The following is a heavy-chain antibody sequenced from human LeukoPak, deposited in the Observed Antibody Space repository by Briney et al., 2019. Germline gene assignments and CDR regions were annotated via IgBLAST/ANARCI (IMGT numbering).Heavy chain of an antibody. V-gene: IGHV4-59*01. Sequence: SETLSLTCTVSGGSISSYYWSWIRQPPGKGLEWIGYIYYSGSTNYNPSLKSRVTISVDTSKNQFSLKPSSVTAADTAVYYCARETSQKGAHYMDVWGKGTTVTISS. D-gene: IGHD3-16*01. CDR2: IYYSGST. CDR1: GGSISSYY. J-gene: IGHJ6*03. CDR3: ARETSQKGAHYMDV.